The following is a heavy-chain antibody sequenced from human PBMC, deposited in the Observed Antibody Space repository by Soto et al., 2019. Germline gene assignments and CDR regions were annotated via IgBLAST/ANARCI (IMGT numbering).Heavy chain of an antibody. V-gene: IGHV3-21*01. D-gene: IGHD3-16*01. CDR3: SRSPGVGVRGAY. CDR2: ITVGSSHI. CDR1: GFPFSAYN. Sequence: GGSLRLSCTGSGFPFSAYNINWVRQAPGKGPEWVSSITVGSSHIYQPNSMKGRFTISRDDAKNSVYLQIDSLRDEDTALYYCSRSPGVGVRGAYWGQGTLVTVSS. J-gene: IGHJ4*02.